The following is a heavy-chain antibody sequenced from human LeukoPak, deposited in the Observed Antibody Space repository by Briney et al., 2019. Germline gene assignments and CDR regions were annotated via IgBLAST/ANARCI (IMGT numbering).Heavy chain of an antibody. CDR3: ARDSIAAAGKADYYMDA. J-gene: IGHJ6*03. CDR2: ISAYNGNT. V-gene: IGHV1-18*01. CDR1: GYTFTSYG. Sequence: ASVKVSCKASGYTFTSYGISWVRQAPGQGLEWMGWISAYNGNTNYAQKLQGRVTMTTDTSTSTAYMELRSLRSDDTAVYYCARDSIAAAGKADYYMDAWGKGTSVTVSS. D-gene: IGHD6-13*01.